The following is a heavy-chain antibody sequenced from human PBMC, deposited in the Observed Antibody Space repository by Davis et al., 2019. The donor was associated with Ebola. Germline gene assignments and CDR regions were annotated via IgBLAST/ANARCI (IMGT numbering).Heavy chain of an antibody. J-gene: IGHJ3*02. CDR2: IYNSGST. CDR3: ARDSSPRNLDI. V-gene: IGHV4-59*01. CDR1: GASIRTYY. D-gene: IGHD1-14*01. Sequence: SETLSLTCTVSGASIRTYYWSWVRQPPGKGLEWIGYIYNSGSTNYNPSLRSRVTISADPSKNQFSLRLTSVTAADTAVYYCARDSSPRNLDIWGQGTLVTVSA.